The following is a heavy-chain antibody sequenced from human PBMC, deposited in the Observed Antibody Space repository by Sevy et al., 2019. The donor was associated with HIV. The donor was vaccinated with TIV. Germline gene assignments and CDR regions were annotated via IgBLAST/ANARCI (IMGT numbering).Heavy chain of an antibody. J-gene: IGHJ3*02. Sequence: ASVKVSCKTTGYIFSDYNMHWVRQAPGQGLEWMALINPNSGVTIYAHNFRGRVSVTRYTSMSTAYMELSGLTFDDTAVYYCVREDINAPRTLLSFDIWGQGTMVTVSS. CDR1: GYIFSDYN. CDR3: VREDINAPRTLLSFDI. D-gene: IGHD3-3*01. CDR2: INPNSGVT. V-gene: IGHV1-2*06.